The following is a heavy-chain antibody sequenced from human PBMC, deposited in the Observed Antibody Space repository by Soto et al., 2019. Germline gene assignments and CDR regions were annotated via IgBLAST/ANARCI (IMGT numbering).Heavy chain of an antibody. D-gene: IGHD3-10*01. V-gene: IGHV3-23*01. CDR1: GFTFSSYA. CDR2: ISGSGGST. Sequence: GGSLRLSCAASGFTFSSYAMSWVRQSPGKGLEWVSAISGSGGSTYYADSVKGRFTISRDNSKNTLYLQMNSLRAEDTAVYYCAKDGWFGELPQYNWFDPWGQGTLVTVSS. CDR3: AKDGWFGELPQYNWFDP. J-gene: IGHJ5*02.